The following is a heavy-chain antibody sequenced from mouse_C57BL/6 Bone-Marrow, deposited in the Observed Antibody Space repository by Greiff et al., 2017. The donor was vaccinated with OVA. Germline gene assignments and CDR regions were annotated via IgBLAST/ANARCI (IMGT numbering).Heavy chain of an antibody. CDR2: IYPGDGDT. CDR1: GYAFSSSW. CDR3: ARRIYYVYAMDY. J-gene: IGHJ4*01. V-gene: IGHV1-82*01. Sequence: QVQLQQSGPELVKPGASVKISCKASGYAFSSSWMNWVKQRPGKGLEWIGRIYPGDGDTIYNGKFKGKATLTDDKSSSTAYMQLISLTSEDAAVYFCARRIYYVYAMDYWGQGTSVTVSS. D-gene: IGHD2-1*01.